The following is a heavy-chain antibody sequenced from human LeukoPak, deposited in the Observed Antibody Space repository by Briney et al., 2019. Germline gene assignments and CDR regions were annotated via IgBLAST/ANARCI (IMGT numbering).Heavy chain of an antibody. CDR1: GFTFSSYA. J-gene: IGHJ4*02. D-gene: IGHD3-3*01. CDR2: ISCSGGST. Sequence: GGSLRLSCAASGFTFSSYAMSWVRQAPGKGLEWFSAISCSGGSTYYPDSVKGRFTISRANSKNTLYLPMNSLRAEETAVYSCANSPQVDFWSGHGEHYWGQGTLVTVSS. CDR3: ANSPQVDFWSGHGEHY. V-gene: IGHV3-23*01.